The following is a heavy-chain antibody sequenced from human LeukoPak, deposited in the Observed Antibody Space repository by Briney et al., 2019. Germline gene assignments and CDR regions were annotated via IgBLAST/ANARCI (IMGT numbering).Heavy chain of an antibody. D-gene: IGHD3-10*01. Sequence: GESLQISFKGSEYPFTSYWIGWVRPMPGKGLEWMGIIYPGDSETRYSPSFQGQVTMSVDKSISTAYLQWSSLKASDSAMYYCARQLGYGSGLYYFDYWGQGTLVTVSS. CDR3: ARQLGYGSGLYYFDY. V-gene: IGHV5-51*01. J-gene: IGHJ4*02. CDR1: EYPFTSYW. CDR2: IYPGDSET.